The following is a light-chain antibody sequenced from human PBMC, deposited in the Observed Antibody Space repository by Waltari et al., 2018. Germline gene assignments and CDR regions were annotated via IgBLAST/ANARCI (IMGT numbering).Light chain of an antibody. Sequence: DTQLSQFPSTLAASVGDRVTITFRAREAINKWLAWYQQKPGKAPKVLIYDASTLQSGVPSRFSGSGSGTEFTLTIDSLQPDDFATYYCQQYNRFSPFGQGTNVEVK. CDR2: DAS. CDR3: QQYNRFSP. V-gene: IGKV1-5*01. J-gene: IGKJ1*01. CDR1: EAINKW.